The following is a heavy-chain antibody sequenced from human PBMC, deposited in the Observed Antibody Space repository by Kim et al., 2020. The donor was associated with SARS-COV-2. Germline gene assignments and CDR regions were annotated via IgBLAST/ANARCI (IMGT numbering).Heavy chain of an antibody. J-gene: IGHJ5*02. Sequence: SETLSLTCAVYGGSFSGYYWSWIRQPPGKGLEWIGEINHSGSTNYNPSLKSRVTISVDTSKNQFSLKLSSVTAADTAVYYCARGSYARRSAGRIELRFDPWGQGTLVTVSS. CDR3: ARGSYARRSAGRIELRFDP. D-gene: IGHD6-13*01. V-gene: IGHV4-34*01. CDR2: INHSGST. CDR1: GGSFSGYY.